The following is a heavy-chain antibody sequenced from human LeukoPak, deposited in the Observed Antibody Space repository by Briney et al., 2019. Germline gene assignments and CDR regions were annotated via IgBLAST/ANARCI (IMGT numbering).Heavy chain of an antibody. Sequence: ASVKVSCTASGYTFTGYYMHWVRQAPGQGLEWMGWINPNTGGTHYAQKFQGRVTMTTDTSISTAYLELSRLSPDDTAVYYCARDPRGNSMFFDYWGQGTLVTVSS. CDR3: ARDPRGNSMFFDY. CDR1: GYTFTGYY. D-gene: IGHD4-23*01. CDR2: INPNTGGT. V-gene: IGHV1-2*02. J-gene: IGHJ4*02.